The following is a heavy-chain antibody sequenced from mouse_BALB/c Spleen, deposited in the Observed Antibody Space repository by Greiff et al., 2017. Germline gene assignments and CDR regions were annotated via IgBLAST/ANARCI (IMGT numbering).Heavy chain of an antibody. Sequence: EVQLVQSGAGLVQPGDSLKLSCESSEYDFPSYDMSWVRKTPEKRLELVAAIYTDGGSTYYPDTMERRFSMSRDNTKKTLYLQMSRLRSEDTALYYCARDGTGTAWFDYWGQGTMVTVSA. V-gene: IGHV5-2*01. CDR3: ARDGTGTAWFDY. CDR1: EYDFPSYD. J-gene: IGHJ3*01. CDR2: IYTDGGST. D-gene: IGHD4-1*01.